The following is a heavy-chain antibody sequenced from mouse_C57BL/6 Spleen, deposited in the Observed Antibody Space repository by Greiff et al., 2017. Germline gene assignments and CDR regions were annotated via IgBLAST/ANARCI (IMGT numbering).Heavy chain of an antibody. J-gene: IGHJ1*03. CDR1: GYAFSSYW. CDR3: AREDYYGSSLWYFDV. CDR2: IYPGDGDT. D-gene: IGHD1-1*01. Sequence: VQLQQSGAELVKPGASVKISCKASGYAFSSYWMNWVKQRPGKGLEWIGQIYPGDGDTNYNGKFKGKATLTADKSSSTAYMQLSSLTSEDSAVYFCAREDYYGSSLWYFDVWGTGTTVTVSS. V-gene: IGHV1-80*01.